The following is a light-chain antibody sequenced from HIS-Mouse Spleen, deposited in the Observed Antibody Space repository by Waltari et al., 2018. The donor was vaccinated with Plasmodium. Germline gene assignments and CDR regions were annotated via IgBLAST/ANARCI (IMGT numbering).Light chain of an antibody. Sequence: DIVMTQSPDSLAVSLDERATIHCKSSQSVLYSSNHKNYLAWYQQKPGQPPKLLIYWASTRESGVPHRCSGRGSGTDFTLNISSLQAEDVAVYYCQQYYSTPWTFGQGTKVEIK. V-gene: IGKV4-1*01. CDR2: WAS. CDR3: QQYYSTPWT. CDR1: QSVLYSSNHKNY. J-gene: IGKJ1*01.